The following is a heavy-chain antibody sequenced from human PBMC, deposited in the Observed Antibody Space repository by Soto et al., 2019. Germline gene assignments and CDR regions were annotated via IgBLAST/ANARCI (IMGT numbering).Heavy chain of an antibody. J-gene: IGHJ5*02. Sequence: KTSETLSLTCTVSGGSISGSYWSWIRQTPGKVLEWVGYIHYSGSTNYNPSLKSRVTMSVDSAKNQFSLQMNSLKTEDTAVYYCSTDASAGLDTWGQGTQVTVSS. CDR2: IHYSGST. CDR3: STDASAGLDT. CDR1: GGSISGSY. D-gene: IGHD2-2*01. V-gene: IGHV4-59*12.